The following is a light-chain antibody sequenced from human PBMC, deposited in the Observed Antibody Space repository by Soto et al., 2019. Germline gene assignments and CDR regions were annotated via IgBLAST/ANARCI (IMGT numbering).Light chain of an antibody. CDR2: GNS. V-gene: IGLV1-40*01. CDR1: SSNIGAGYD. Sequence: QSVLTQPPSVSGAPGQRVTISCTGSSSNIGAGYDVHWYQQLPGTAPKLLIYGNSHRPSGVPDRFSGSKSGTSASLAITGLRAEDEADCQSYDSSLSGWVFGGGTKVTVL. J-gene: IGLJ3*02. CDR3: QSYDSSLSGWV.